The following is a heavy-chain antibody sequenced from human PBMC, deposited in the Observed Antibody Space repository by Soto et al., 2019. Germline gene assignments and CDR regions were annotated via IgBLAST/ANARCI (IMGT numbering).Heavy chain of an antibody. CDR3: ARGAVLMVYATAFDY. CDR2: ISAYNGNT. CDR1: GYTFTSYC. V-gene: IGHV1-18*01. Sequence: ASLKVSCTSSGYTFTSYCISWVRQSHSQGLEWMGWISAYNGNTNYAQKLQGRVTMTTDTSTSTAYMELRSLRSDDTAVYYCARGAVLMVYATAFDYWGQGTLVTVSS. J-gene: IGHJ4*02. D-gene: IGHD2-8*01.